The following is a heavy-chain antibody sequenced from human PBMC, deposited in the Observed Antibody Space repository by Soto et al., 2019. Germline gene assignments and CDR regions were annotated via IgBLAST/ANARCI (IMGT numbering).Heavy chain of an antibody. CDR1: GFTFSSYA. D-gene: IGHD3-10*01. V-gene: IGHV3-23*01. J-gene: IGHJ5*02. Sequence: GGSLRLSCAASGFTFSSYAMSWVRQAPGKGLEWVSAISGSGGSTYYADSVKGRFTISRDNSKNTLYLQMNSLRAEDTTVYYCAKNPTRNYYGSGLAPYNWFDPWGQGTLVTVSS. CDR2: ISGSGGST. CDR3: AKNPTRNYYGSGLAPYNWFDP.